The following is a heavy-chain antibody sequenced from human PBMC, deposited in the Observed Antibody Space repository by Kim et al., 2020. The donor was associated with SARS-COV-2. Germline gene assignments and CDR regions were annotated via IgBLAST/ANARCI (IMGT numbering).Heavy chain of an antibody. Sequence: ASVKVSCKASGYTFTSYAMHWVRQAPGQRLEWMGWINAGNGNTKYSQKFQGRVTITRDTSASTAYMELSSLRSEDTAVYYCARVKIGTIFGVVIIPYYFDLWGQGTLVTVSS. CDR2: INAGNGNT. D-gene: IGHD3-3*01. CDR3: ARVKIGTIFGVVIIPYYFDL. CDR1: GYTFTSYA. J-gene: IGHJ4*02. V-gene: IGHV1-3*01.